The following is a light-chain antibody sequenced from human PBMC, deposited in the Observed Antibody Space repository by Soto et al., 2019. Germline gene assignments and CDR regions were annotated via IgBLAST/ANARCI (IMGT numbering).Light chain of an antibody. V-gene: IGKV1-5*01. J-gene: IGKJ3*01. CDR3: QQYNSFT. CDR2: DAS. CDR1: QSISSW. Sequence: DIQMTQSPSTLSASVGDRVTITCRASQSISSWLAWYQQKPGKAPKLLIYDASSLESGVPSRFSGSGSGTEFTLTNSSLQPDDFATYYYQQYNSFTFGPGTKVDIK.